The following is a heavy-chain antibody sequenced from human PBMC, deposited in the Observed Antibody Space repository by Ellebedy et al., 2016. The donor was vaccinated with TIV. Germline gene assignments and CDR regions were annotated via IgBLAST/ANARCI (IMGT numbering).Heavy chain of an antibody. J-gene: IGHJ4*02. V-gene: IGHV4-4*07. CDR2: VDTSGGT. Sequence: SETLSLXXTLSGASISNYYWSWFRQPAGKGLEWIGRVDTSGGTNYNPSLKSRITMSVDTSKNQFSLKLSSLTAADTAVYYCARGRQYSHSSGYYLDYWGQGPLVTVSS. D-gene: IGHD3-22*01. CDR1: GASISNYY. CDR3: ARGRQYSHSSGYYLDY.